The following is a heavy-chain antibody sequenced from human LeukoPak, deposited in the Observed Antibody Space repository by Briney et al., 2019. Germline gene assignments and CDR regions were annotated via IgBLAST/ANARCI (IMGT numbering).Heavy chain of an antibody. CDR3: ARDPSVFGVVTQFDY. D-gene: IGHD3-3*01. CDR2: IYSGGST. V-gene: IGHV3-66*01. Sequence: GGSLRLSCAASGFTVSSNYMSWVRQAPGKGLEWVSVIYSGGSTYYADSVKGRFTISRDNSKNTLYLQMNSLRAEDTAVYYCARDPSVFGVVTQFDYWGQGTLVTVSS. J-gene: IGHJ4*02. CDR1: GFTVSSNY.